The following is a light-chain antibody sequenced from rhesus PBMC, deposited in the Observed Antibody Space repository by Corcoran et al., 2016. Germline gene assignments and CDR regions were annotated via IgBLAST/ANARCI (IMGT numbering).Light chain of an antibody. Sequence: DIQLTQSPSSLSASVGDRVTITCRASEDINKNLNWYQQKPANAPQLLIYKASNLQSGVPSRFSGSGSGTDYTFTISGLQSEDISTYYCQHDHGFPYSFGQGTKVEI. CDR3: QHDHGFPYS. CDR2: KAS. J-gene: IGKJ2*01. CDR1: EDINKN. V-gene: IGKV1-74*01.